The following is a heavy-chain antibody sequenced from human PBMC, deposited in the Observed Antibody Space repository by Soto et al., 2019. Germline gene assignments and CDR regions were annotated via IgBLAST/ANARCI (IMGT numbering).Heavy chain of an antibody. Sequence: QMQLVESGGGVVQPGRSLRLSCAASGFTFSSYGMHWVRQAPGKGLEWVAVISYDGSNKYYADSVKGRFTISRDNSKNTLYLQMNSLRAEDTAVYYCAKDNPDCSSTSCSSGGFDPWGQGTLVTVSS. D-gene: IGHD2-2*01. CDR3: AKDNPDCSSTSCSSGGFDP. V-gene: IGHV3-30*18. CDR1: GFTFSSYG. J-gene: IGHJ5*02. CDR2: ISYDGSNK.